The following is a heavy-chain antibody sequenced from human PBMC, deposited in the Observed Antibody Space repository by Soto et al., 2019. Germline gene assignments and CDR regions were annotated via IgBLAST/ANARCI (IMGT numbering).Heavy chain of an antibody. CDR2: ISGSGGST. D-gene: IGHD3-16*01. CDR3: AKASSQYYVWGSRYYFDY. V-gene: IGHV3-23*01. Sequence: GGSLRLSCAASGFTFSSYAMSWVRQAPGKGLEWVSAISGSGGSTYYADSVKGRFTISRDNSKNTLYLQMNSLRAEDTAVYYCAKASSQYYVWGSRYYFDYWGQGTLVTVSS. CDR1: GFTFSSYA. J-gene: IGHJ4*02.